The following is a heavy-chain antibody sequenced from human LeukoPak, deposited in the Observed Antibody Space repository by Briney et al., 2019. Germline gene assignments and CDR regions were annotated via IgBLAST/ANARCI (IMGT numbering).Heavy chain of an antibody. CDR3: ATGLITYYYYYYMDV. V-gene: IGHV1-24*01. D-gene: IGHD1-14*01. CDR1: GYTLTELS. J-gene: IGHJ6*03. CDR2: FDPEDGET. Sequence: GASVKVSCKASGYTLTELSMHWVRQAPGKGLEWMGGFDPEDGETIYAQKFQGRVTMTEDTSTDTAYMELSSLRSEDTAVYYCATGLITYYYYYYMDVWGKRTTVTASS.